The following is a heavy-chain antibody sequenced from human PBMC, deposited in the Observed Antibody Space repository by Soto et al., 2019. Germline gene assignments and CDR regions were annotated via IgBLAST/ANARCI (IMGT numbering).Heavy chain of an antibody. Sequence: GQWQTSSSKCYRYSFSSYWIRWVRQMPGKGLEWMGRIDPSDSYTNYSPSFQGHVTISADKSISTAYLQWSSLKASDTAMYYCARFVRVRPPRDDYWGQGSLVTVSS. D-gene: IGHD1-1*01. CDR2: IDPSDSYT. V-gene: IGHV5-10-1*01. J-gene: IGHJ4*02. CDR3: ARFVRVRPPRDDY. CDR1: RYSFSSYW.